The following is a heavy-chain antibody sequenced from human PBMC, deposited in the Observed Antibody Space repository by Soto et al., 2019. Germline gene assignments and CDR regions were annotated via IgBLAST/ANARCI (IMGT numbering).Heavy chain of an antibody. CDR3: ATTGPY. CDR1: GFTFISYG. CDR2: IWFDGSNK. J-gene: IGHJ4*02. V-gene: IGHV3-33*01. Sequence: GGALKLSCAAPGFTFISYGMHWVRQAPGKGLEWVAVIWFDGSNKFYADSVKGRFTISRDNPKNTVSLQMNSLRDEDSAAYYCATTGPYWGQGTLVTVSS.